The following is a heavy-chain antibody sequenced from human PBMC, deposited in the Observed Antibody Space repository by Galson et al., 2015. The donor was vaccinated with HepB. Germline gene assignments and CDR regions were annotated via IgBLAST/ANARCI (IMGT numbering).Heavy chain of an antibody. V-gene: IGHV1-18*01. CDR1: GYTFTSYG. J-gene: IGHJ3*02. Sequence: SVKVSCKASGYTFTSYGISWVRQAPGQGLEWMGWISAYNGNTNYAQKLQGRVTMTTDTSTSTAYMELRSLRSDDTAVYYCARDLEYYDSSGYYRDAFDIWGQGTMVTVPS. D-gene: IGHD3-22*01. CDR2: ISAYNGNT. CDR3: ARDLEYYDSSGYYRDAFDI.